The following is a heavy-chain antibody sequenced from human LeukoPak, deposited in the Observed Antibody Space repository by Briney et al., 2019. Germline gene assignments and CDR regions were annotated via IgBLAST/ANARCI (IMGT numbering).Heavy chain of an antibody. Sequence: GGSLRLSCTVSGFTFSSNSMSWVRQAPGKGLEWVSFIFSSTYYADSVKGRFTISRDNSKNTLYLQMNSLRAEDTAVYYCAREGGYYDSSGYSGDYWGQGTLVTVSS. V-gene: IGHV3-66*01. CDR1: GFTFSSNS. D-gene: IGHD3-22*01. CDR3: AREGGYYDSSGYSGDY. J-gene: IGHJ4*02. CDR2: IFSST.